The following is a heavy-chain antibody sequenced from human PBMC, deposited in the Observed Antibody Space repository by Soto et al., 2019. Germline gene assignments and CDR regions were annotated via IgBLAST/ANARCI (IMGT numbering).Heavy chain of an antibody. CDR2: IIPIFGTA. Sequence: QVQLVQSGAEVKKPGSSVKVSCKASGGTFSSYSINWVRQAPGQGLEWMGEIIPIFGTANYAKKFQGRVPINADQAPSTGYLGVSSLRSEAPAVYYCGRGGGRASGGIDYWGQGTLVTVSS. J-gene: IGHJ4*02. V-gene: IGHV1-69*01. CDR1: GGTFSSYS. CDR3: GRGGGRASGGIDY. D-gene: IGHD1-26*01.